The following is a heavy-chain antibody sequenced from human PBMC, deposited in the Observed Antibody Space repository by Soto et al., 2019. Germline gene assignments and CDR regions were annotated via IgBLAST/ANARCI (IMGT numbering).Heavy chain of an antibody. CDR3: ARPADTVADHFDL. Sequence: GESLKISCQVSGYTFTIYWIGWVRQMPGKGLEWMGIIYPSDSDTRYSPSFQGQVTISADQSINTAYLQWDSLKASDTAIYYCARPADTVADHFDLWGQGTPVTVSS. CDR2: IYPSDSDT. D-gene: IGHD4-17*01. V-gene: IGHV5-51*01. J-gene: IGHJ4*02. CDR1: GYTFTIYW.